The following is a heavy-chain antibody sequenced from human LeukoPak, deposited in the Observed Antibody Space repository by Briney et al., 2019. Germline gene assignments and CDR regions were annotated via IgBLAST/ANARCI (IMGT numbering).Heavy chain of an antibody. CDR1: GGSISSSSYY. V-gene: IGHV4-39*01. CDR3: ARTKYAGSWSDAFDI. D-gene: IGHD6-13*01. J-gene: IGHJ3*02. CDR2: IYYSGSA. Sequence: PSETLSLTCTVSGGSISSSSYYWGWIRQPPGRGLEWIGSIYYSGSACYHPSLKSRVTISVDTSKNQFSLKLSSVTAADTAVYYCARTKYAGSWSDAFDIWGQGTMVTVSS.